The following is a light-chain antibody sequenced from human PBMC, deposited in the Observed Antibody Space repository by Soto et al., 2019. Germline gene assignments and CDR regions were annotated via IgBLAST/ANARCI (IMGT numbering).Light chain of an antibody. Sequence: QSALTQPASVSGSPGLSITISCTGTSSDVGGYNDVSWYQHHPGKAPKLMIYEVSSRPSGGSNRVFGSTSGNTASLTIYGLQTEDEPDYFCSSYRTKSSVVFGEWTKLTVL. CDR1: SSDVGGYND. CDR3: SSYRTKSSVV. V-gene: IGLV2-14*01. CDR2: EVS. J-gene: IGLJ2*01.